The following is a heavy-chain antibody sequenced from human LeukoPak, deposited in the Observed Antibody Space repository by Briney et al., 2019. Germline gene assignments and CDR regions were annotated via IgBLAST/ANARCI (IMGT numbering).Heavy chain of an antibody. D-gene: IGHD3-9*01. CDR2: ISNSSSYI. V-gene: IGHV3-21*01. J-gene: IGHJ5*02. CDR3: ARDLSYDILTPNWFVP. CDR1: GFTFSSYS. Sequence: GGSLRLSCAASGFTFSSYSMNWVRQAPGKGLEWVSSISNSSSYIYYADSVKGRFTISRDNAKNSLYLQMNSLRAEDTAVYYCARDLSYDILTPNWFVPWGQGTLVTVSS.